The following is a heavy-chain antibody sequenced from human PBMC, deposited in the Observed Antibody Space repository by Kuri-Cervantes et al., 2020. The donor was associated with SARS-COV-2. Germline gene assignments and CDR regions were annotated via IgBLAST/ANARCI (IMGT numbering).Heavy chain of an antibody. Sequence: GESLKISCAASGFTLSSYAMHWVRQAPGKGLEWVAVISYDGSNKYYADSVEGRFTISRDNSKNTLYLQMNSLRAEDTAVYYCARAFNDILTSWGQGTLVTVSS. CDR1: GFTLSSYA. J-gene: IGHJ5*02. CDR2: ISYDGSNK. V-gene: IGHV3-30-3*01. D-gene: IGHD3-9*01. CDR3: ARAFNDILTS.